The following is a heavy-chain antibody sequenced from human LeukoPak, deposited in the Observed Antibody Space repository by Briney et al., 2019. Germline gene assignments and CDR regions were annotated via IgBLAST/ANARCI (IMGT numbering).Heavy chain of an antibody. D-gene: IGHD1-26*01. J-gene: IGHJ4*02. CDR3: ARAPWAPELSFDY. CDR2: IYYSGST. CDR1: GGSISTYY. V-gene: IGHV4-59*06. Sequence: SETLSLTCSVSGGSISTYYWSWIRQHPGKGLEWIGYIYYSGSTYYNPSLKSRVTISVDTSKNQFSLKLSSVTAADTAVYYCARAPWAPELSFDYWGQGTLVTVSS.